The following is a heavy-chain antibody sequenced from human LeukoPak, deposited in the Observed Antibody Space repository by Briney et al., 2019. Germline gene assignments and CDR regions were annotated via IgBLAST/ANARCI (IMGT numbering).Heavy chain of an antibody. Sequence: SETLSLTCAVSGVSISPYYWAWIRQPPGKGLEWIGYIHTSGSNNQYPSLKSRVTITVDKSKNHFSLRLTSVTAADTAVYYCARLSAAVHLGAFDLWGQGTMVTVSS. V-gene: IGHV4-4*09. CDR2: IHTSGSN. D-gene: IGHD3-3*01. CDR1: GVSISPYY. J-gene: IGHJ3*01. CDR3: ARLSAAVHLGAFDL.